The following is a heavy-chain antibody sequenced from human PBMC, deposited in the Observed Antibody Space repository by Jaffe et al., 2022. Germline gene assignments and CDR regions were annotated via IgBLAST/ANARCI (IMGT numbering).Heavy chain of an antibody. CDR1: GGTFSSYA. CDR2: IIPIFGTA. CDR3: ARVRRRGVEHPKPYYYYYMDV. V-gene: IGHV1-69*05. D-gene: IGHD3-10*01. Sequence: QVQLVQSGAEVKKPGSSVKVSCKASGGTFSSYAISWVRQAPGQGLEWMGGIIPIFGTANYAQKFQGRVTITTDESTSTAYMELSSLRSEDTAVYYCARVRRRGVEHPKPYYYYYMDVWGKGTTVTVSS. J-gene: IGHJ6*03.